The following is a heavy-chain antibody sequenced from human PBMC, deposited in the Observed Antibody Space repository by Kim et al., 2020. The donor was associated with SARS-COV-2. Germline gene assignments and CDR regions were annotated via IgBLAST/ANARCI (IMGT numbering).Heavy chain of an antibody. D-gene: IGHD3-10*01. J-gene: IGHJ5*02. CDR2: ISGSGGST. Sequence: GGSLRLSCAASGFTFSSYAMSWVRQAPGKGLEWVSAISGSGGSTYYADSVKGRFTISRDNSKNTLYLQMNSLRAEDTAVYYCAKGFEVWFGELLWTRVPNWFDPWGQGTLVTVSS. CDR3: AKGFEVWFGELLWTRVPNWFDP. CDR1: GFTFSSYA. V-gene: IGHV3-23*01.